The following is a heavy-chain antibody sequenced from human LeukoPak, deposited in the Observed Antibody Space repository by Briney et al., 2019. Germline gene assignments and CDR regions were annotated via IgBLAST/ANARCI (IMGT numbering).Heavy chain of an antibody. J-gene: IGHJ6*02. Sequence: SETLSLTCTVSGGSISNYYWSWIRQPPGKGLEWIGYIYYSGSINYNPSLKSRVTISVDTSKNQFSLNLSSVTAADTAMYYCARDRSPEGYYDSSHWDYYHGMDVWGQGTTVTVSS. CDR2: IYYSGSI. D-gene: IGHD3-22*01. CDR3: ARDRSPEGYYDSSHWDYYHGMDV. V-gene: IGHV4-59*01. CDR1: GGSISNYY.